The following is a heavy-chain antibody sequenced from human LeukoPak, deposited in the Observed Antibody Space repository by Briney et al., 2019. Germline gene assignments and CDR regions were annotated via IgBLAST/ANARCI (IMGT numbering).Heavy chain of an antibody. CDR1: GGSISSYY. D-gene: IGHD3-9*01. J-gene: IGHJ4*02. Sequence: SETLSLTCTVSGGSISSYYWSWIRQPPGKGLEWIGYIYYSGRTNYNPSLKSRVTISVDTSKNQSSLKLSSVTAADTAVYYCASYDILTGHDYWGQGTLVTVSS. V-gene: IGHV4-59*08. CDR2: IYYSGRT. CDR3: ASYDILTGHDY.